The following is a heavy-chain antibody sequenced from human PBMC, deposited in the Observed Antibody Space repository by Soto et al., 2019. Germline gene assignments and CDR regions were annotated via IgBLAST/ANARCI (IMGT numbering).Heavy chain of an antibody. J-gene: IGHJ6*02. CDR2: IYYSRST. V-gene: IGHV4-59*08. D-gene: IGHD3-10*01. Sequence: PSETLSLTCTVSGDSNSSYYWSWIRQPPGKGLEWIGYIYYSRSTNYNPSLKSRVTISVDTSKNQFSLKLSSVTAADTAVYYCARHKVGVTMVRGVIITRPYYYYGMDVWGQGTTVTVSS. CDR1: GDSNSSYY. CDR3: ARHKVGVTMVRGVIITRPYYYYGMDV.